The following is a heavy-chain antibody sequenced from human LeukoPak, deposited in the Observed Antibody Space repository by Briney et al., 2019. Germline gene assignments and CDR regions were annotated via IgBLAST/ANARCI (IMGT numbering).Heavy chain of an antibody. D-gene: IGHD3-10*01. CDR1: GYTFTSYY. V-gene: IGHV1-46*01. CDR3: ARAPRVTMVRGAGFDP. Sequence: GASVKVSCKASGYTFTSYYMHWVRQAPGQGLEWMGIINPSGGSTSYAQKFRGRVTMTRDMSTSTVYMELSSLRSEDTAVYYCARAPRVTMVRGAGFDPWGQGTLVTVSS. J-gene: IGHJ5*02. CDR2: INPSGGST.